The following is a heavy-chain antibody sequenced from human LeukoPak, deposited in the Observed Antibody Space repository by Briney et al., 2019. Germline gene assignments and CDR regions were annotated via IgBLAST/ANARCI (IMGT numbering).Heavy chain of an antibody. J-gene: IGHJ5*02. CDR3: ATAKKRYCSSTSCYNLFRKENWFDP. V-gene: IGHV1-24*01. D-gene: IGHD2-2*02. CDR2: SDPEDGET. Sequence: ASVKVSCKVSGYTLTELSMHWVRQAPGKGLEWMGGSDPEDGETIYAQKFQGRVTMTEDTSTDTAYMELSSLRSEDTAVYYCATAKKRYCSSTSCYNLFRKENWFDPWGQGTLVTVSS. CDR1: GYTLTELS.